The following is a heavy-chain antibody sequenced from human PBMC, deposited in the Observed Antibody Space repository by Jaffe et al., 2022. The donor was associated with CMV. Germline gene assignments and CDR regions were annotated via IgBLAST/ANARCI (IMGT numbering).Heavy chain of an antibody. CDR3: AREWTPEGDAFDI. CDR1: GFTFSSYG. Sequence: QVQLVESGGGVVQPGRSLRLSCAASGFTFSSYGMHWVRQAPGKGLEWVAVIWYDGSNKYYADSVKGRFTISRDNSKNTLYLQMNSLRAEDTAVYYCAREWTPEGDAFDIWGQGTMVTVSS. V-gene: IGHV3-33*01. CDR2: IWYDGSNK. J-gene: IGHJ3*02.